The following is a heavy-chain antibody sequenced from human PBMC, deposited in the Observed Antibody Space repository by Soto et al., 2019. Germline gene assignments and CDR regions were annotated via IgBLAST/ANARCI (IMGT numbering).Heavy chain of an antibody. V-gene: IGHV3-21*01. CDR3: ARDSGSSASCYDY. CDR2: ISSTSTYI. D-gene: IGHD2-2*01. J-gene: IGHJ4*02. CDR1: GFTFSSYS. Sequence: EVQLVESGGGLVKPGGSLRLSCSASGFTFSSYSMNWVRQAPGKGLEWVSSISSTSTYIYYADSVKGRFTISRDNGKSSRCVEMGSLRGEGTGVYYCARDSGSSASCYDYWGQGTLVTVSS.